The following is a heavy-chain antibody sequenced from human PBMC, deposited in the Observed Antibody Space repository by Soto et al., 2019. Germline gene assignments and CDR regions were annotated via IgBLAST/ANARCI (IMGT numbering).Heavy chain of an antibody. CDR2: IIPIFGTA. D-gene: IGHD3-9*01. CDR3: ARGHYDILTGSYYNWFDP. CDR1: GGTFSSYA. V-gene: IGHV1-69*13. Sequence: SVKVSCKASGGTFSSYAISWVRQAPGQGLEWMGGIIPIFGTANYAQKFQGRVTITADESTSTAYMELSSLRSEDTAVYYCARGHYDILTGSYYNWFDPWGQGTLVTVSS. J-gene: IGHJ5*02.